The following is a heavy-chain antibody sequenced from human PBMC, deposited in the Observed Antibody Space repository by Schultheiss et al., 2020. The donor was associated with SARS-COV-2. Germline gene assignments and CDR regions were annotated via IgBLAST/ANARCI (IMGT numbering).Heavy chain of an antibody. CDR3: AKDTGDNWGISVDNWFDP. CDR2: ISYDGSNK. CDR1: GFTFSSYA. V-gene: IGHV3-30*04. D-gene: IGHD7-27*01. Sequence: GGSLRLSCAASGFTFSSYAMHWVRQAPGKGLEWVAVISYDGSNKYYADSVKGRFTISRDNSKNTLYLQMNSLRAEDTAVYYCAKDTGDNWGISVDNWFDPWGQGTLVTVSS. J-gene: IGHJ5*02.